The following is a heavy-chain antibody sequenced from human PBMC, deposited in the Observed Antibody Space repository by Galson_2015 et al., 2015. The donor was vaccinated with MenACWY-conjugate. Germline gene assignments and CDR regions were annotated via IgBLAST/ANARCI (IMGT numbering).Heavy chain of an antibody. J-gene: IGHJ4*02. CDR3: ARDHVGLWLDPWYFDS. Sequence: SLRLSCAASGFTFSSYWMSWVRQAPGKGLEWVANIKQDGRENYYVDSVKGRFTISGDNAENSVSLQMNTLRAEDTAVYYCARDHVGLWLDPWYFDSWGQGTLVTVSS. D-gene: IGHD6-19*01. V-gene: IGHV3-7*01. CDR1: GFTFSSYW. CDR2: IKQDGREN.